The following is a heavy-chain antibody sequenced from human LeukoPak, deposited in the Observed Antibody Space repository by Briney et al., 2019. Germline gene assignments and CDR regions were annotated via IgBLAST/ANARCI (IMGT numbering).Heavy chain of an antibody. V-gene: IGHV3-7*01. CDR3: ARRQGSYFDTSGYYDG. J-gene: IGHJ4*02. Sequence: GGSLRLSCAASGFTFSSYWMSWVRQAPGKGLEWVANIKQDGSEKYFVDSVKGRFTISRDNAKNSLYLQMNSLRAEDTAVYYCARRQGSYFDTSGYYDGWGQGTLVTVSS. CDR1: GFTFSSYW. D-gene: IGHD3-22*01. CDR2: IKQDGSEK.